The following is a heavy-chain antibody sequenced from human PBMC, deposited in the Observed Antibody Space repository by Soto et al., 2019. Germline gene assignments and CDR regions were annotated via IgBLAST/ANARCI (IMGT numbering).Heavy chain of an antibody. CDR2: IYYSGST. D-gene: IGHD3-10*01. CDR3: ARHRLPGELSIPYAFDI. Sequence: PSETLSLTCTVSGGSIIGSCFHWAWLRQPPGKGLEWIGYIYYSGSTNYNPSLKSRVTISVDTSKNQFSLKLSSVTAADTAVYYCARHRLPGELSIPYAFDIWGQGTMVTVSS. CDR1: GGSIIGSCFH. J-gene: IGHJ3*02. V-gene: IGHV4-61*05.